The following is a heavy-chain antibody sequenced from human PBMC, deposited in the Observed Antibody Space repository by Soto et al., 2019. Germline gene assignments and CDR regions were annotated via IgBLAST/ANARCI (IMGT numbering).Heavy chain of an antibody. D-gene: IGHD6-19*01. CDR2: ISYDGSNK. Sequence: HVQLVESGGGVVQPGRSLRLSCAASGFTFSSYGMHWVRQAPGKGLEWVAVISYDGSNKYYADSVKGRFTISRDNSKNTLYLQMNSLRAEDTAVYYCAKDLWLADTRGYYGMDVWGQGTTVTVSS. CDR1: GFTFSSYG. J-gene: IGHJ6*02. CDR3: AKDLWLADTRGYYGMDV. V-gene: IGHV3-30*18.